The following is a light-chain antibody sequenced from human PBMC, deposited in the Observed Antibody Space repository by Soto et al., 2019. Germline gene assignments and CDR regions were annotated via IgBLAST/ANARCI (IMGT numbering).Light chain of an antibody. CDR3: PQDYNYPLT. CDR2: AAS. J-gene: IGKJ4*01. V-gene: IGKV1-6*01. Sequence: AIQMTQSPSSLSASVGDRVTITCRVSQDIRTYLGWYQQEPGKAPKLLIYAASSLQSGVPSRFSGSGSGTDFTLTINSLQPEDFATYYCPQDYNYPLTLGEGTKVEIK. CDR1: QDIRTY.